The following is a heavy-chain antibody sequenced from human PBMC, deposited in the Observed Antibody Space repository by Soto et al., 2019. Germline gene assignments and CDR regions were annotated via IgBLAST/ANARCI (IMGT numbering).Heavy chain of an antibody. CDR1: GFTFSAYA. Sequence: TGGPLALPCAAPGFTFSAYAKPWVRQAPGKGWVWVAVIPYDGINKYYAASLKGRFTTPGDNPKNALYLQMNSLRAEDTAVYYCARDAYYRSGWYEGLDYWGKGPLVTVS. CDR2: IPYDGINK. V-gene: IGHV3-30-3*01. D-gene: IGHD6-19*01. CDR3: ARDAYYRSGWYEGLDY. J-gene: IGHJ4*02.